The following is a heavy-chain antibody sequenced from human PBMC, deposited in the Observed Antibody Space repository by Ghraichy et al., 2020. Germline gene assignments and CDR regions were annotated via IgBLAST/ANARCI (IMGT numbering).Heavy chain of an antibody. Sequence: SETLSLTCAVYGGSFSGYYWSWIRQPPGKGLEWIGEINHSGSTNYNPSLKSRVTISVDTSKNQFSLKLSSVTAADTAVYYCARGIPFSGWYRPTAYFFDYGGQGTLVTVSS. CDR1: GGSFSGYY. CDR2: INHSGST. D-gene: IGHD6-19*01. J-gene: IGHJ4*02. CDR3: ARGIPFSGWYRPTAYFFDY. V-gene: IGHV4-34*01.